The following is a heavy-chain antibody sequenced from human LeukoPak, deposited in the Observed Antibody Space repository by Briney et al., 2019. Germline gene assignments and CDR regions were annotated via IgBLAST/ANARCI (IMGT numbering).Heavy chain of an antibody. J-gene: IGHJ5*02. Sequence: PSETLSLTCTVSGGSISSYYWSWIRQPAGKGLEWIGRIYTSGSTNYNPSLKSRVTMSVDTSKNQFSLKLSSVTAADTAVYYCARDDQQWLVSWFDPWGQGTLVTVSS. CDR3: ARDDQQWLVSWFDP. D-gene: IGHD6-19*01. V-gene: IGHV4-4*07. CDR2: IYTSGST. CDR1: GGSISSYY.